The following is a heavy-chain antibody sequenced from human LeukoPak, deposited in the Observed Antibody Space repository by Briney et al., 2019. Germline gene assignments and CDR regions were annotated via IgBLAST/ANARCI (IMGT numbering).Heavy chain of an antibody. D-gene: IGHD2-2*02. Sequence: SETLSLTCAVYGGSLSGYYWSWIRHTPGKGLEWIGPIKHSGSTKYNPSLKSRVTISVDTFKNQFSLKLSSVTAADTAGYYCAVGYCSSTSCYREYFQHWGQGTLVTVSS. V-gene: IGHV4-34*01. CDR1: GGSLSGYY. CDR2: IKHSGST. J-gene: IGHJ1*01. CDR3: AVGYCSSTSCYREYFQH.